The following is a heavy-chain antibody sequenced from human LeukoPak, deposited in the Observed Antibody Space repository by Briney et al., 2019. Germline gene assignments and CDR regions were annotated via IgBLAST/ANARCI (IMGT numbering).Heavy chain of an antibody. D-gene: IGHD3-9*01. CDR1: GFTFSRYS. V-gene: IGHV3-48*02. CDR2: ISSSGTTI. Sequence: GGSLRLSCAVSGFTFSRYSMNWVRQAPGKGLEWVSYISSSGTTIYYADSVKGRFTISRDNAKSSLYLQMNSLRDEDTAVYYCAREENTLAGYNPYYFDYCGQGTLVTVSP. J-gene: IGHJ4*02. CDR3: AREENTLAGYNPYYFDY.